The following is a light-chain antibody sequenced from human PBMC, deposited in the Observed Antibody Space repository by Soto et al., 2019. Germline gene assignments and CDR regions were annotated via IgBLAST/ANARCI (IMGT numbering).Light chain of an antibody. J-gene: IGLJ2*01. CDR3: SSYTSISTLV. CDR1: SSDVGGYNY. CDR2: EVT. V-gene: IGLV2-14*01. Sequence: QSALTQPVSVSGSPGQSITISCTGTSSDVGGYNYVSWYQQHPGKAPKLMIYEVTKRPSGVSNRFSGSKSGNTASLTISGLQAEDESDSYCSSYTSISTLVFGGGTQLTVL.